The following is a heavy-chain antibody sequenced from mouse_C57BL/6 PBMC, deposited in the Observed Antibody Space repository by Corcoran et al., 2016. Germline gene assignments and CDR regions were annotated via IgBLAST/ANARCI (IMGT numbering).Heavy chain of an antibody. CDR3: ARDCYYDYGATPYYYAMDY. V-gene: IGHV3-6*01. J-gene: IGHJ4*01. CDR1: GYSITSGYY. D-gene: IGHD2-4*01. Sequence: DVQLQESGPGLVKPSQSLSLTCSVTGYSITSGYYWNWIRQFPGNKLEWMGYISYDGSNNYNPSLKNRIYITCDTSKNPFFLKLNSVTTEDTATYYGARDCYYDYGATPYYYAMDYWGQGTSVTVSS. CDR2: ISYDGSN.